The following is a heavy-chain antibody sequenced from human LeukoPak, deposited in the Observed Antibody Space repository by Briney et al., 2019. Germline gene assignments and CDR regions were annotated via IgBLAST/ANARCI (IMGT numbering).Heavy chain of an antibody. V-gene: IGHV3-23*01. J-gene: IGHJ4*02. Sequence: WIRQPPGKGLEWVSAISGSGGSTYYADSVKGRFTISRDNSKNTLYLQMNSLRAEDTAVYYCAKKLAYDSSGYEYYFDYWGQGTLVTVSS. D-gene: IGHD3-22*01. CDR3: AKKLAYDSSGYEYYFDY. CDR2: ISGSGGST.